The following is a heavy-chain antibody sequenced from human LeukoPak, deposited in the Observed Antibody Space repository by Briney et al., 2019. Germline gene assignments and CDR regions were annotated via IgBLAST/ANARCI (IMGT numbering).Heavy chain of an antibody. CDR1: GGSISSGGYY. D-gene: IGHD5-12*01. CDR2: IYYSGST. J-gene: IGHJ4*02. V-gene: IGHV4-31*03. Sequence: SETLSLTCTVSGGSISSGGYYWSWIRQHPGKGLEWIGYIYYSGSTYYNPSLKSRVTISVDTSKNQFPLKLSPVTAADTAVYYCARERGYSGYGHFDYWGQGTLVTVSS. CDR3: ARERGYSGYGHFDY.